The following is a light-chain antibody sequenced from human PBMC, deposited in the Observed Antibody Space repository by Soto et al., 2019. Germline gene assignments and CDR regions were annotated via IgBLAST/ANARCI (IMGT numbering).Light chain of an antibody. Sequence: QSVLTQPPSVSGAPGQSVSISYTGSSSNIGAGYDVHWYQHLPGTAPKLLIYANNNRPSGVPDRFSGSKSGTSASLAITGLQAEDEADYYCQSYDSSRSPLYVFGTGTKVTVL. CDR3: QSYDSSRSPLYV. V-gene: IGLV1-40*01. CDR1: SSNIGAGYD. J-gene: IGLJ1*01. CDR2: ANN.